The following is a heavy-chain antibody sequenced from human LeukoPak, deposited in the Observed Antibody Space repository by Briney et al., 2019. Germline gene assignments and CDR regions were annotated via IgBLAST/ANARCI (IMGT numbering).Heavy chain of an antibody. Sequence: GGSLTLSRADSGFTVSSNYMSWVRQAPGKGLEWVSVIYSGGSTYYADSVKGRFTISRDNSKNTLYLQMNSLRAEDTAVYYCSSWYLTEGAFDIWGQGTMVTVSS. J-gene: IGHJ3*02. CDR1: GFTVSSNY. CDR2: IYSGGST. CDR3: SSWYLTEGAFDI. V-gene: IGHV3-53*01. D-gene: IGHD2-15*01.